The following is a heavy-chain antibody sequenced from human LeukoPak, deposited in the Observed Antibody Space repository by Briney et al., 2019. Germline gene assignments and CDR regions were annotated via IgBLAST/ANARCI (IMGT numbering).Heavy chain of an antibody. J-gene: IGHJ4*02. Sequence: PGGSLRLSCAAPGFTFSSYEMSWVRQAPGKGLEWVSYISTSGTTEKYADSVKGRFTISRDNAKNSLYLQMYSLRAEDTAVYYCARGEQLNYFAYWGQGALVTVSS. CDR2: ISTSGTTE. V-gene: IGHV3-48*03. CDR3: ARGEQLNYFAY. D-gene: IGHD1-26*01. CDR1: GFTFSSYE.